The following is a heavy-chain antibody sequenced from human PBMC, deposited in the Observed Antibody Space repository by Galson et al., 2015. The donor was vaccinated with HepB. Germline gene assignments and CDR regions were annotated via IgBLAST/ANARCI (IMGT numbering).Heavy chain of an antibody. CDR1: TFIFTTYS. CDR3: VFLRGNDLKPLDY. J-gene: IGHJ4*02. D-gene: IGHD4-23*01. Sequence: SLRLSCAASTFIFTTYSMNWVRQAPGKGLEWVSYISSSSSTIYYADSVKGRFTISRDNAKNSLYLQMSSLRAEDTAAYYCVFLRGNDLKPLDYWGQGTLVTVSS. V-gene: IGHV3-48*04. CDR2: ISSSSSTI.